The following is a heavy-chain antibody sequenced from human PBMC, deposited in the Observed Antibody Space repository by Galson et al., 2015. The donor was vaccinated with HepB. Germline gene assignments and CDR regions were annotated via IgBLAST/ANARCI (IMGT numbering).Heavy chain of an antibody. V-gene: IGHV3-23*01. CDR3: AKAGGDSSSY. D-gene: IGHD2-21*02. Sequence: SLRLSCAASGFTFSRYAMSWVRQAPGKGLEWVSTISASGGSTYYADSVKGRFTISRDSSKNTLYVQMNSLRAEDTAVYYCAKAGGDSSSYWGQGSLVTVSS. CDR1: GFTFSRYA. CDR2: ISASGGST. J-gene: IGHJ4*02.